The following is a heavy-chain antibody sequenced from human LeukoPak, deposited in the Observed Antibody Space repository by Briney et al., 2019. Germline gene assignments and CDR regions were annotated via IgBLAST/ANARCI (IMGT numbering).Heavy chain of an antibody. D-gene: IGHD2-21*02. V-gene: IGHV3-23*01. CDR1: GFTVSSNY. Sequence: PGGSLRLSCAASGFTVSSNYMSWVRQAPGKGLEWVSVISGSGGNTYYADSVKGRFTISRDNSKNTLDLQMITLRAEDTAVYYCAKHGVTSLRYFDLWGRGTLVTVSS. CDR3: AKHGVTSLRYFDL. J-gene: IGHJ2*01. CDR2: ISGSGGNT.